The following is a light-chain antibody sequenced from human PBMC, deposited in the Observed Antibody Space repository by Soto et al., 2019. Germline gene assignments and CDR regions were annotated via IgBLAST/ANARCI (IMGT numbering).Light chain of an antibody. V-gene: IGLV2-23*01. CDR2: EGS. Sequence: QSVLTQPASVSGSPGQSITISCTGTISDVGSYNLVSWYQQHPGKAPQLMIYEGSKRPSGVSNRFSGSKSGTTASLTISGLQAEDEADYYCCSYAGSSTWVFGGGTKLTVL. CDR1: ISDVGSYNL. CDR3: CSYAGSSTWV. J-gene: IGLJ3*02.